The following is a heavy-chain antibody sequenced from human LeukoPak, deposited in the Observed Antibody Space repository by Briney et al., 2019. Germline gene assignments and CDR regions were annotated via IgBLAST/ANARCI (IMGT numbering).Heavy chain of an antibody. J-gene: IGHJ4*02. Sequence: PGGSLRLSCVASGFTVSSNYMSWVRQAPGKGLEWVSVFYSGGTTYYAGSVKGRFTISRDNSKNSLYLQMNNLRTEDTALYYCAKGDVDSPMNFYHWGQGTLVTVSS. V-gene: IGHV3-53*05. CDR3: AKGDVDSPMNFYH. CDR2: FYSGGTT. CDR1: GFTVSSNY. D-gene: IGHD5-18*01.